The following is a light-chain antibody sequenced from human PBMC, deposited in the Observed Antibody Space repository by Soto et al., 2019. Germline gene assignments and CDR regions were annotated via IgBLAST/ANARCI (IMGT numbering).Light chain of an antibody. CDR3: EQYYTSFS. CDR2: WAS. J-gene: IGKJ4*01. V-gene: IGKV4-1*01. CDR1: QSVLYNSDNKNY. Sequence: DIVMTQSPDSLAVSLGERATINCKSSQSVLYNSDNKNYLAWYQQKAGQPPKLLIYWASTRDSGVPDRFSGSGSGADFNLTISHLQAGDVAVYYFEQYYTSFSFGGGTKVEIK.